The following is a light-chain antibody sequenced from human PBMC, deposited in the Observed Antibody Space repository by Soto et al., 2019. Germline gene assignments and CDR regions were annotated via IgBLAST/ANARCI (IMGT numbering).Light chain of an antibody. Sequence: DIQMTQSPSTLSASVGDRVTITCRASQSVGDSLVWHQQKPGKAPKLLIYRASSLESGVPSTFSGSGSGTEFTLTISSLQPDDFATSYCQQYQTYPWTFGQGTKVEV. J-gene: IGKJ1*01. CDR2: RAS. V-gene: IGKV1-5*03. CDR1: QSVGDS. CDR3: QQYQTYPWT.